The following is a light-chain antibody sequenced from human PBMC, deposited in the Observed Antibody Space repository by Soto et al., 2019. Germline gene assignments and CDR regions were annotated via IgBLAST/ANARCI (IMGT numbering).Light chain of an antibody. V-gene: IGKV3-20*01. CDR3: QQYGTSPWK. Sequence: EIVLTQSPGTLSLSPGERATLSCRASQSVSSSYLAWYQQKPGQAPRLLIYGASSRATGIPDRFSGSGSGTDFTLPISRLEPEDFAVYYCQQYGTSPWKFGQGTKV. J-gene: IGKJ1*01. CDR2: GAS. CDR1: QSVSSSY.